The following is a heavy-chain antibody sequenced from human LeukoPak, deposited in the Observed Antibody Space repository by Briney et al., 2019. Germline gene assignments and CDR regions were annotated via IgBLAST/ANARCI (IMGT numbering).Heavy chain of an antibody. J-gene: IGHJ1*01. CDR3: ARPYYYDSSGYLEYFQH. D-gene: IGHD3-22*01. Sequence: GGSLRLCCAASGFTFITYWMSWVRQAPGKGLEWVANIKQDVSEKYYVDSVKGRFTISRDNARNSLYLQMNSLRAEDTAVYYCARPYYYDSSGYLEYFQHWGQGTLVTVSS. CDR1: GFTFITYW. CDR2: IKQDVSEK. V-gene: IGHV3-7*01.